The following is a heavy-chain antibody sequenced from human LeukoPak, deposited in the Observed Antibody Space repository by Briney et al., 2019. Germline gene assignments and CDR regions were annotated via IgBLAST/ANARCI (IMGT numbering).Heavy chain of an antibody. J-gene: IGHJ4*02. CDR3: ARSVAGIFDY. CDR2: IYYSGST. Sequence: SETLSLTCTVSGGSISSSSYYWGWIRRPPGKGLEWIGSIYYSGSTYYNPSLKSRVTISVDTSKNQFSLKLSSVTAADTAVYYCARSVAGIFDYWGQGTLVTVSS. D-gene: IGHD6-19*01. V-gene: IGHV4-39*07. CDR1: GGSISSSSYY.